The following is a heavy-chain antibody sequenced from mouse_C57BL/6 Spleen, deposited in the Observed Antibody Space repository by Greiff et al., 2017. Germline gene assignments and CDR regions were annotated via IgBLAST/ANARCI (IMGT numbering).Heavy chain of an antibody. CDR1: GYTFTDYE. CDR2: IDPETGGT. J-gene: IGHJ2*01. V-gene: IGHV1-15*01. CDR3: TRDYSNYPYYFDY. Sequence: QVQLQQSGAELVRPGASVTLSCKASGYTFTDYEMHWVKQTPVHGLEWIGAIDPETGGTAYNQKFKGKAILTADKSSSTAYMELRSLTSEDSAVYYCTRDYSNYPYYFDYWGQGTTLTVSS. D-gene: IGHD2-5*01.